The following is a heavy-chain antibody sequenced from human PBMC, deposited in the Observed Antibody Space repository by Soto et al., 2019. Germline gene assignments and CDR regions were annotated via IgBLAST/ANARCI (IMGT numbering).Heavy chain of an antibody. V-gene: IGHV1-18*01. Sequence: ASVKVSCKASGYTFTSYGISWVRQAPGQGLEWMGWISAYNGNTNYAQKLQGRVTMTTDTSTSTAYMELRSLRSDDTAVYYCARVVTIFGVVIIGGPDYYYYMDVWGKGTTVPVSS. CDR1: GYTFTSYG. CDR2: ISAYNGNT. J-gene: IGHJ6*03. CDR3: ARVVTIFGVVIIGGPDYYYYMDV. D-gene: IGHD3-3*01.